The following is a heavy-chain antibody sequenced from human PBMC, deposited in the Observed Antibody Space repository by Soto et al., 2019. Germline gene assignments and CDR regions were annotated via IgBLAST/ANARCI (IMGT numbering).Heavy chain of an antibody. J-gene: IGHJ6*02. D-gene: IGHD2-2*01. Sequence: SETLSLTCTVSGGSVSSGSYYWSWIRQPPGKGLEWIGYIYYSGSTNYNPSLESRVTISVATSNNQFSLRLSSVTAADTAVYYCARDIYCSGTSCYSDVWGQGTTVTVSS. CDR1: GGSVSSGSYY. V-gene: IGHV4-61*01. CDR3: ARDIYCSGTSCYSDV. CDR2: IYYSGST.